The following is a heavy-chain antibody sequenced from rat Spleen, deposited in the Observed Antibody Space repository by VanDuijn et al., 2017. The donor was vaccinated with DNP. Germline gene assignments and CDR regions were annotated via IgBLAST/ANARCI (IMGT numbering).Heavy chain of an antibody. CDR3: ARLYIIRGSLMDA. CDR1: GFTFSSFP. V-gene: IGHV5-46*01. CDR2: ISTSGGST. D-gene: IGHD4-3*01. Sequence: EVQLVESGGGLVQPGRSMKLSCAASGFTFSSFPMAWVRQAPTKGLEWVATISTSGGSTYYRDSVKGRFTISRDNAKSTLYLQMDSLRSEDTATYYCARLYIIRGSLMDAWGQGTSVTVS. J-gene: IGHJ4*01.